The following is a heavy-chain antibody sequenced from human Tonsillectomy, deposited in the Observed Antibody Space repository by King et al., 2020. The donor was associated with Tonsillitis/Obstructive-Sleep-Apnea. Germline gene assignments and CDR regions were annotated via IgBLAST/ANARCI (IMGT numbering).Heavy chain of an antibody. CDR3: ATSECSSTSCDGPSQH. Sequence: VQLVQSGAEVKKPGESLRISCKGSGYSFTSYWISWVRQMPGKGLEWMGRIDPSDSYTNYSPSFQGHVTISADKSISTAYLQWSSLKASDTAMYYCATSECSSTSCDGPSQHWGQGTLVTVSS. J-gene: IGHJ1*01. CDR1: GYSFTSYW. D-gene: IGHD2-2*01. V-gene: IGHV5-10-1*01. CDR2: IDPSDSYT.